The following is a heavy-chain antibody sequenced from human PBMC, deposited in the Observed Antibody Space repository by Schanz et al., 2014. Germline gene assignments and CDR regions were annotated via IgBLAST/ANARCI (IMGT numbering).Heavy chain of an antibody. Sequence: QVQLVESGGGVVQPGGSLRLSCAASGFIFSNYGMHWVRQAPGKGLEWVAVIWSDGSGKYYADSVKGRFTISRDSPKNTLYLQMNSLRAEDTAVYYCARDLEGYDGGGGGFDPWGQGTLVTVSS. J-gene: IGHJ5*02. D-gene: IGHD2-21*01. CDR2: IWSDGSGK. CDR3: ARDLEGYDGGGGGFDP. CDR1: GFIFSNYG. V-gene: IGHV3-33*01.